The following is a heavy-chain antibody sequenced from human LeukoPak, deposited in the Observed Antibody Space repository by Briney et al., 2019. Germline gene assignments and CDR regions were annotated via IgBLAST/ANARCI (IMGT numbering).Heavy chain of an antibody. CDR2: INHSGST. Sequence: SETLSLTCTVSRGSISRYYWGWIRQPPGKGLEWIGEINHSGSTNYNPSLKSRATISEDSSKNQFSLKLSSVTAADTAVYYCARGLGSWYNSWGQGTLVTVSS. CDR3: ARGLGSWYNS. J-gene: IGHJ5*01. CDR1: RGSISRYY. V-gene: IGHV4-34*01.